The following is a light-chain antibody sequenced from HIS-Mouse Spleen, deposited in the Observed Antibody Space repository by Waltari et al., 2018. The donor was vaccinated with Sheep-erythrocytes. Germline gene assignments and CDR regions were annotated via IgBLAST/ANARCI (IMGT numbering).Light chain of an antibody. CDR3: SSYAGSNNWV. Sequence: QSALTQPPSASGSPGQSVTISCTGTSSDVGGYTSASWYQQHPGKAPKLMIYEVSKRPSGVPDRFSGSKSGNTASLTVSGLQAEDEADYYCSSYAGSNNWVFGGGTKLTVL. J-gene: IGLJ3*02. V-gene: IGLV2-8*01. CDR1: SSDVGGYTS. CDR2: EVS.